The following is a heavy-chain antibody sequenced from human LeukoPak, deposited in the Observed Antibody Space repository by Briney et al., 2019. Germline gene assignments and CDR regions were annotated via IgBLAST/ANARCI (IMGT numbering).Heavy chain of an antibody. CDR2: ISGDGGST. J-gene: IGHJ5*02. Sequence: PGGSLRLSRAASGFTFDDYAMHWVRQAPGKGLELVSLISGDGGSTYYADSVKGRFTISRDNSKNSLFLQMNSLRTEDTALYYCAKDSGDFWSGPTNWFDPWGQGTLVTVSS. D-gene: IGHD3-3*01. CDR1: GFTFDDYA. CDR3: AKDSGDFWSGPTNWFDP. V-gene: IGHV3-43*02.